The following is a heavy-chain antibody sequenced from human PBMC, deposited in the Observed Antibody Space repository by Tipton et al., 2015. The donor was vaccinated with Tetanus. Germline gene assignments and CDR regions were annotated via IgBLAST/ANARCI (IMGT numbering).Heavy chain of an antibody. CDR1: GGSISDMKYY. D-gene: IGHD5-18*01. V-gene: IGHV4-39*02. Sequence: TLSLTCTVSGGSISDMKYYWGWIRQPPGKGLEWIASIYFEGSTYYSPSLKSRVTIAVDTSQNVFSLRLTSVTAADTAVYYCARHLYGYWFDPWGQGALVTVSS. CDR3: ARHLYGYWFDP. CDR2: IYFEGST. J-gene: IGHJ5*02.